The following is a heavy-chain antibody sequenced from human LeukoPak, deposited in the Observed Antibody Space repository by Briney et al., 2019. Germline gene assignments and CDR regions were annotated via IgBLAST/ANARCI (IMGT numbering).Heavy chain of an antibody. CDR2: ISWNSGSI. D-gene: IGHD1-26*01. Sequence: GGSLRLSCAASGFTFSSYAMSWVRQAPGKGLEWVSGISWNSGSIGYADSVKGRFTISRDNAKNSLYLQMNSLRAEDTALYYCTKRAGGSYYFDYWGQGTLVTVSS. CDR1: GFTFSSYA. CDR3: TKRAGGSYYFDY. J-gene: IGHJ4*02. V-gene: IGHV3-9*01.